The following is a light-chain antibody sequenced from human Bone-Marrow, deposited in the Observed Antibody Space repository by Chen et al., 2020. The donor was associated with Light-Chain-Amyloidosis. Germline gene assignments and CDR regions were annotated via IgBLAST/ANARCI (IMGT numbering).Light chain of an antibody. CDR3: ATWDGSLSGVV. V-gene: IGLV1-47*01. CDR1: GSNIGSHD. J-gene: IGLJ2*01. CDR2: KND. Sequence: HSVLTQPPSTSATPGQRVTISCSGSGSNIGSHDVFWYQQVPGKAPKLLIFKNDQRPSGVPDRFSAVKSGTAASLAIRGLRSEDEADYHCATWDGSLSGVVFGGGTKVTVL.